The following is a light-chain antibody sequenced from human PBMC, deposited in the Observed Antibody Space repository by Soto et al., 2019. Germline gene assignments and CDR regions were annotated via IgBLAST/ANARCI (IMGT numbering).Light chain of an antibody. CDR3: QQAKSCPIT. Sequence: DIQFTQSPPSMAASVGDRVSITCRASQDIGNWMTWYQQKPGKAPKLLIYSASTLVRGVPSRFSGSGSGTEFTLTISGLQPEDSLTYYCQQAKSCPITFGQGTRLEIK. CDR1: QDIGNW. CDR2: SAS. J-gene: IGKJ5*01. V-gene: IGKV1-12*01.